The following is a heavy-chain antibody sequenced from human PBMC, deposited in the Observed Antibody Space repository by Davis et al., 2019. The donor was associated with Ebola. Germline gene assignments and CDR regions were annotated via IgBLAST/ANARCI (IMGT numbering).Heavy chain of an antibody. J-gene: IGHJ3*02. CDR1: GFSVSANY. V-gene: IGHV3-53*01. Sequence: GGSLRLSCEASGFSVSANYMNWVRQAPGKGLEWVSAIYNVYTMYYADSVKGRFTISRDSSMNTVYLQMSSLRAEDTAVYYCARAEDDYGEYPDALDIWGQGTVVTVSS. D-gene: IGHD4-17*01. CDR2: IYNVYTM. CDR3: ARAEDDYGEYPDALDI.